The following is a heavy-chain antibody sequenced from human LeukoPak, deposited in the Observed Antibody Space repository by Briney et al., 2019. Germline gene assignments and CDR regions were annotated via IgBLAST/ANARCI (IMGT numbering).Heavy chain of an antibody. CDR1: GFTFDDYA. J-gene: IGHJ4*02. CDR3: AKRDLTTEFDY. Sequence: PGRSLRLSCAASGFTFDDYAMHWVRQAPGKGLEWVALILYDGSTKFYADSVKGRFTISRDNSKNTMSLQMNSLRIEDTAVYYCAKRDLTTEFDYWGQGTLVTVSS. V-gene: IGHV3-30*18. D-gene: IGHD4-17*01. CDR2: ILYDGSTK.